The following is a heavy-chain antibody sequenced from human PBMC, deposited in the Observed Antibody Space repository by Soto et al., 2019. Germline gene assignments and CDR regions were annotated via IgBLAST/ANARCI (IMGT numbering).Heavy chain of an antibody. CDR2: IRSKGHRYAT. V-gene: IGHV3-73*01. D-gene: IGHD4-17*01. Sequence: EVLLVESGGGLVQPGGSLKLSSAASGFTFSGSAMHWVRQASGKGLEWVGRIRSKGHRYATEYAASVKGRFTISRDDSKNTAYLQIDSLKTEDTAVYYCTRHDHSMTTAYWGQGTLVTVSS. CDR1: GFTFSGSA. CDR3: TRHDHSMTTAY. J-gene: IGHJ4*02.